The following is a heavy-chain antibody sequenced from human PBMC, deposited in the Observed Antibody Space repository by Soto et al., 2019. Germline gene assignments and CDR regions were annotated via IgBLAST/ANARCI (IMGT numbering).Heavy chain of an antibody. CDR1: GFTFSSYG. CDR3: AKDREDYGGNSGYYYGMDV. CDR2: ISYDGSNK. Sequence: VGSLRLSCAASGFTFSSYGMHWVRQAPGKGLEWVAVISYDGSNKYYADSVKGRFTISRDNSKNTLYLQMNSLRAEDTAVYYCAKDREDYGGNSGYYYGMDVWGQGTTVTVSS. D-gene: IGHD4-17*01. J-gene: IGHJ6*02. V-gene: IGHV3-30*18.